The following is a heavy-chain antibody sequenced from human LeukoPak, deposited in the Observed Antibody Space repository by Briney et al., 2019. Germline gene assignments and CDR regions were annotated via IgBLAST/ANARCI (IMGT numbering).Heavy chain of an antibody. J-gene: IGHJ4*02. CDR1: GFTFSSYG. D-gene: IGHD4-23*01. CDR3: AKGLTGGKASLFDY. CDR2: ISGSGGST. V-gene: IGHV3-23*01. Sequence: PGGSLRLSCAASGFTFSSYGTSWVRQAPGKGLEWVSAISGSGGSTYYADSVKGRFTISRDNSKNTLYLQMNSLRADDTAVYYCAKGLTGGKASLFDYWGQGTLVTVSS.